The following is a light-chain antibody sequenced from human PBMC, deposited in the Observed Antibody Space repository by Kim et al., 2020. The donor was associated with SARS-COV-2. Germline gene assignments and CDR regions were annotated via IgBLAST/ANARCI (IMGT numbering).Light chain of an antibody. J-gene: IGLJ1*01. CDR3: CAYAGFSTLV. CDR2: EVT. Sequence: GQSVTSTCTGTSSDMGEYDFVSWYQQHPGQVPKLMIYEVTKRPSGVPDRFSGSKSGNTASLTVSGLQAEDEAQYYCCAYAGFSTLVFGTGTKVTVL. CDR1: SSDMGEYDF. V-gene: IGLV2-8*01.